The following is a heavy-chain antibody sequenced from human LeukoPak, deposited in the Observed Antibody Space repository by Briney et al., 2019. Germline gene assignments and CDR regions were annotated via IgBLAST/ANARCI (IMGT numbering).Heavy chain of an antibody. CDR2: ISGSGTPI. D-gene: IGHD3-3*01. V-gene: IGHV3-11*04. CDR3: AGDDFSYFFEY. J-gene: IGHJ4*02. Sequence: GGSLRLSCAASGFPFSDYYVSWIRQAPGEGLEWVSHISGSGTPIYYADSVKGRFTVSRDNAKNSLYLQMNSLRAEDTAVYFCAGDDFSYFFEYWGQGALVTVSS. CDR1: GFPFSDYY.